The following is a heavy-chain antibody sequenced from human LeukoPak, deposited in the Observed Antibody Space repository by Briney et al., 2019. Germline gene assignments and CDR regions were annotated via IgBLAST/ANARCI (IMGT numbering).Heavy chain of an antibody. D-gene: IGHD2-15*01. J-gene: IGHJ5*02. CDR2: IYFTGST. Sequence: SETLSLTCTVSGDSISSTSHYWDWIRQPPGKGPEWIGNIYFTGSTYYCPSLKSRVTISVDRSKNQFSLKLSSVTAADTAVYYCARSLYCWFDLWAQGTLVTVSS. CDR1: GDSISSTSHY. V-gene: IGHV4-39*01. CDR3: ARSLYCWFDL.